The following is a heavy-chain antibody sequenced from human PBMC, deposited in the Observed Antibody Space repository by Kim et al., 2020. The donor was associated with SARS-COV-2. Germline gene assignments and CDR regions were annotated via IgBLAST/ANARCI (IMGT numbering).Heavy chain of an antibody. D-gene: IGHD2-21*01. CDR2: VHYSGTT. Sequence: SETLSLTCTVSSGTNSPFYWTWIRQSPGKGLEWIAYVHYSGTTKYNPSLRSRVTVSRATSTKSFSLKLASVSAADTAVSYCARADHHGLAYCGQGTLVTV. CDR1: SGTNSPFY. V-gene: IGHV4-59*12. CDR3: ARADHHGLAY. J-gene: IGHJ4*02.